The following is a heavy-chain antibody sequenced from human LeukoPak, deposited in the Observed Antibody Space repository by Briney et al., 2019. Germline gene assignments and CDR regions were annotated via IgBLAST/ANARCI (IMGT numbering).Heavy chain of an antibody. CDR2: IYSGGST. D-gene: IGHD3-22*01. CDR3: ARDNAMITAFDI. Sequence: AGGSLRLSCTVSGFTVSSNYMSWVRQAPGKGLEWVSVIYSGGSTYYADSVKGRFTISRDNSKNTLYLQMNSLRAEDTAVYYCARDNAMITAFDIWGQGTMVTVSS. J-gene: IGHJ3*02. V-gene: IGHV3-53*01. CDR1: GFTVSSNY.